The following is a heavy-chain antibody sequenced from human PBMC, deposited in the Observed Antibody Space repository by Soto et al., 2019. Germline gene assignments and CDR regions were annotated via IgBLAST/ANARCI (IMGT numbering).Heavy chain of an antibody. D-gene: IGHD4-17*01. CDR2: IYYSGST. CDR1: GGSISSGDYY. V-gene: IGHV4-30-4*01. Sequence: QVQLQESGPGLVKPSQTLSLTCTVSGGSISSGDYYWSWIRQPPGKGLEWIGYIYYSGSTYYNPSLKSRVTISVDTSKNQFSLKLSSVTAADTAVYYCARDLGDGDPADWYFDLWGRGTLVTVSS. J-gene: IGHJ2*01. CDR3: ARDLGDGDPADWYFDL.